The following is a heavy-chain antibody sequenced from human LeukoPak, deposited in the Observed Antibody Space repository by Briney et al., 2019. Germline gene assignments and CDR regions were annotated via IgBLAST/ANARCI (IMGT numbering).Heavy chain of an antibody. Sequence: GGSLRLSCAASRFAFSGYGMTWVRQAPGKGLEWVSGMNGNGGRIYYADSVKGRFTISRDNSKNTLYLQMNSLRAEGTAVYYCVKVAPSDYYDTTGYWGDHWGQGTLVTVSS. CDR2: MNGNGGRI. D-gene: IGHD3-22*01. V-gene: IGHV3-23*01. CDR3: VKVAPSDYYDTTGYWGDH. CDR1: RFAFSGYG. J-gene: IGHJ4*02.